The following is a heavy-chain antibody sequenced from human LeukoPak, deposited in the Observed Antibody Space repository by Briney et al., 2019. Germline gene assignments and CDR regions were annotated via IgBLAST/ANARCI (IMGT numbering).Heavy chain of an antibody. D-gene: IGHD2-21*02. Sequence: ASVKVSCKASGYTFTSYYLHWVRQPPGQGLEWMGIINPSGGSTSYAQKFQGRVTMTRDTSTSTVYMELSSLRSEDTAVYYCAREVDCGGDCYPREDNWFARWGQRTLVTVSS. CDR2: INPSGGST. CDR1: GYTFTSYY. J-gene: IGHJ5*02. CDR3: AREVDCGGDCYPREDNWFAR. V-gene: IGHV1-46*01.